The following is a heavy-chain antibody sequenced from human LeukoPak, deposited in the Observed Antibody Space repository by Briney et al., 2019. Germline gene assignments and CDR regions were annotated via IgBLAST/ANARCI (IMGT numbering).Heavy chain of an antibody. CDR2: ISSSSDYI. J-gene: IGHJ5*02. CDR1: GFTFSSYS. CDR3: VRIPNSANFPNWFDP. D-gene: IGHD4/OR15-4a*01. Sequence: PGGSLRLSCAASGFTFSSYSMNWVRQAPGKGLEWVSSISSSSDYIYYADSVKGRFTISRDNAKNSLYLQMNSLRAEDTAVYYCVRIPNSANFPNWFDPWGQGTLVTVSS. V-gene: IGHV3-21*01.